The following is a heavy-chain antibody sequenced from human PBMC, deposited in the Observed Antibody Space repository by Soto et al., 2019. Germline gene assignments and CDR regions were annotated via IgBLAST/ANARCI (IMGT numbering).Heavy chain of an antibody. CDR2: ISSSSSYI. Sequence: GGSLRLSCAASGFTFSSYSMNWVRQAPGKGLEWVSSISSSSSYIYYADSVKGRFTISRDNAKNSLYLQMNSLRAEDTAVYYCARGGYSGYENAFDIWGQGTMVTVSS. V-gene: IGHV3-21*01. CDR1: GFTFSSYS. CDR3: ARGGYSGYENAFDI. J-gene: IGHJ3*02. D-gene: IGHD5-12*01.